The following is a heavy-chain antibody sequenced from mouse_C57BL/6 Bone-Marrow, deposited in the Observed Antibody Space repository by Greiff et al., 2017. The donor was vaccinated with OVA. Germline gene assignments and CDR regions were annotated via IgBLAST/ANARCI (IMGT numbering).Heavy chain of an antibody. CDR1: GYSITSGYD. Sequence: DVQLQESGPGMVKPSQSLSLTCTVTGYSITSGYDWHWIRHFPGNKLEWMGYISYSGSTNYNPSLKSRISITHDTSKNHFFLKLNSVTTEDTAAYYCARGGNYYGSSYEFDYWGQGTTLTVAS. V-gene: IGHV3-1*01. CDR2: ISYSGST. D-gene: IGHD1-1*01. CDR3: ARGGNYYGSSYEFDY. J-gene: IGHJ2*01.